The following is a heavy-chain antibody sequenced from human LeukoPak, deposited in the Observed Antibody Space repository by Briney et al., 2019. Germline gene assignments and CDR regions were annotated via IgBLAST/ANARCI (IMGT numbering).Heavy chain of an antibody. V-gene: IGHV3-43*02. J-gene: IGHJ6*02. D-gene: IGHD2-2*01. Sequence: GGSLRLSCAASGFTFDDYAMHWVRQAPGKGREWVSLISGDGGSTYYADSVKGRFTISRDNSKNSLYLQMNSLRTEDTALYYCAKGSTDIVVVPAAMYYYYYGMDVWGQGTTVTVSS. CDR1: GFTFDDYA. CDR3: AKGSTDIVVVPAAMYYYYYGMDV. CDR2: ISGDGGST.